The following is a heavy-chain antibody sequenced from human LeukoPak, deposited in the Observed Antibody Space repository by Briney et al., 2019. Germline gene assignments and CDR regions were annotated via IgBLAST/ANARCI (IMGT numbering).Heavy chain of an antibody. J-gene: IGHJ4*02. CDR1: GGSASRYY. D-gene: IGHD6-13*01. Sequence: SETLSLTCTVSGGSASRYYWSWIRQPPGKRLEWLGYIYYSGSTTYNPSLKSRLTMSVDTSKNQISLKLISLTAADTAVYYCARLPGIAAVWGQGTLVTVSS. CDR2: IYYSGST. CDR3: ARLPGIAAV. V-gene: IGHV4-59*08.